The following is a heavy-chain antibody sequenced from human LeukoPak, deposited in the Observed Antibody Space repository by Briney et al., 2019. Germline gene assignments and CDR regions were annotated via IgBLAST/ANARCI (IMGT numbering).Heavy chain of an antibody. D-gene: IGHD3-3*01. Sequence: SETLSLTCTVSGGSISSYYWSWIRQPLGKGLEWIGYIYYSGSTNYNPSLKSRVTISVDTSKNQFSLKLSSVTAADTAVYYCARGVRYDFWSGYYTGINGMDVWGQGTTVTVSS. J-gene: IGHJ6*02. CDR2: IYYSGST. V-gene: IGHV4-59*01. CDR1: GGSISSYY. CDR3: ARGVRYDFWSGYYTGINGMDV.